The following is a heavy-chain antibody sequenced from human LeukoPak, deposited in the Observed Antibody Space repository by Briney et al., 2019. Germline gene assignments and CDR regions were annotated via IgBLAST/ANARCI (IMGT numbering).Heavy chain of an antibody. J-gene: IGHJ6*02. Sequence: PSETLPLTCAVYGGSFSGYYWSWIRQPPGKGLEWIGEINHSGSTNYNPSLKSRVTISVDTSKNQFSLKLSSVTAADTAVYYYAADSSSSYYYYGMDVWGQGTTVTVSS. CDR3: AADSSSSYYYYGMDV. CDR1: GGSFSGYY. D-gene: IGHD6-6*01. V-gene: IGHV4-34*01. CDR2: INHSGST.